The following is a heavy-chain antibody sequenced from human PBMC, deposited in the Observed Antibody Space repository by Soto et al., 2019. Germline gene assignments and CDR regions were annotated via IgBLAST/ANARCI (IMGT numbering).Heavy chain of an antibody. V-gene: IGHV1-8*01. CDR3: ARNRRSYGDYSLRYYYYYGMDV. Sequence: QVQLVQSGAEVKKPGASVKVSCKASGYTFTSYDINWVRQATGQGLEWMGWMNPNSGNTGYAQKFQGRVTMTRNTSISTAYMELSSLRSEDTAVYYCARNRRSYGDYSLRYYYYYGMDVWGQGTTVTVSS. D-gene: IGHD4-17*01. CDR1: GYTFTSYD. CDR2: MNPNSGNT. J-gene: IGHJ6*02.